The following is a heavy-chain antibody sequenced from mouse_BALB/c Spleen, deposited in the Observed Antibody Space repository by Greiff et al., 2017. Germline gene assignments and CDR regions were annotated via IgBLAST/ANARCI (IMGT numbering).Heavy chain of an antibody. CDR1: GFSLTSYG. CDR3: ARVLRYWYFDV. J-gene: IGHJ1*01. D-gene: IGHD1-1*01. Sequence: QVHVKQSGPGLVQPSQSLSITCTVSGFSLTSYGVHWVRQSPGKGLEWLGVIWSGGSTDYNAAFISRLSISKDNSKSQVFFKMNSLQANDTAIYYCARVLRYWYFDVWGAGTTVTVSS. V-gene: IGHV2-2*02. CDR2: IWSGGST.